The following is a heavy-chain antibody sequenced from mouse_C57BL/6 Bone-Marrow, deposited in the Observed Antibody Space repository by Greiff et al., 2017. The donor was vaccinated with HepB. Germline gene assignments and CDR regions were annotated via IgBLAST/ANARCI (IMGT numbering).Heavy chain of an antibody. D-gene: IGHD1-1*01. CDR2: IHPNSGST. Sequence: QVQLQQSGAELVKPGASVKLSCKASGYTFTSYWMHWVKQRPGQGLEWIGMIHPNSGSTNYNEKFKSKATLTVDKSSSTAYMQLSSLTSEDSAVYYCARGGGHYYGSRRYFDVWGTGTTVTVSS. J-gene: IGHJ1*03. V-gene: IGHV1-64*01. CDR1: GYTFTSYW. CDR3: ARGGGHYYGSRRYFDV.